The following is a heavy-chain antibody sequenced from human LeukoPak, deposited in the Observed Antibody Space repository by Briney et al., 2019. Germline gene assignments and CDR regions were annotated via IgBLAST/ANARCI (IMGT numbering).Heavy chain of an antibody. V-gene: IGHV1-2*02. CDR3: ARDLLGYYDSSGYSPGAFDI. Sequence: ASVKVSCKASGYTFTGYYTHWVRQAPGQGLEWMGWINPNSGGTNYAQKFQGRVTMTRDTSISTAYMELSRLRSDDTAVYYCARDLLGYYDSSGYSPGAFDIWGQGTMVTVSS. J-gene: IGHJ3*02. CDR1: GYTFTGYY. D-gene: IGHD3-22*01. CDR2: INPNSGGT.